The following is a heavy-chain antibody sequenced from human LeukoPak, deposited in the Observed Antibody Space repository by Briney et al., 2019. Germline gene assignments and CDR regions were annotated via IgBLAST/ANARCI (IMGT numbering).Heavy chain of an antibody. Sequence: GGSLRLSCAASGFTFSNYGVHWVRQAPGKGLEWVAFIRYDGSNKYYAVSVKGRFTISRDNSKNTLYLQMDSLRAEDTALYYCAKPLAGYSSAFDYWGQGTLVTVSS. V-gene: IGHV3-30*02. CDR3: AKPLAGYSSAFDY. J-gene: IGHJ4*02. D-gene: IGHD5-18*01. CDR2: IRYDGSNK. CDR1: GFTFSNYG.